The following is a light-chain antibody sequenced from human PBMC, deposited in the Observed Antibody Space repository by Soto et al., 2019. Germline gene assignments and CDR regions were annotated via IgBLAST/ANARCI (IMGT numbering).Light chain of an antibody. CDR1: SSNIGSNT. CDR3: AAWDDSLSGYV. J-gene: IGLJ1*01. V-gene: IGLV1-44*01. CDR2: SNN. Sequence: QSVLTQPPSTSGTPGQRVTISCSGSSSNIGSNTVNWYQHLPGTAPKLLIYSNNQRPSGVPERFSGSKSGTSASLAVSGLQSEDEADYYCAAWDDSLSGYVFGTGDQGHRP.